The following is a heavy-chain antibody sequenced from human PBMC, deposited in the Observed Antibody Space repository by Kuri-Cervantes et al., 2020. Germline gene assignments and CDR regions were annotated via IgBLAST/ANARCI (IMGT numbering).Heavy chain of an antibody. CDR1: GFTFSSYA. CDR2: ISYDGSNK. J-gene: IGHJ6*03. CDR3: ARGGPGPAATYYYYYMDV. V-gene: IGHV3-30*01. D-gene: IGHD2-15*01. Sequence: GGSLRLSCAASGFTFSSYAMHWVRQAPGKGLEWVAVISYDGSNKYYADSVKGRFTISRDNSKNTLYLQMNSLRAEDTAVYYCARGGPGPAATYYYYYMDVWGKGTTVTVSS.